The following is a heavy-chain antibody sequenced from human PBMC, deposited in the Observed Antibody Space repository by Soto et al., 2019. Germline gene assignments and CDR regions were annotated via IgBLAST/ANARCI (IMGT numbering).Heavy chain of an antibody. Sequence: RSLTCAVSVYSISSGYYCGWLRQPPGKGLEWIGSIYHGGSTYYNPSLKSRVTISVDKSKNQFSLKLSSVTAADTAVYYCARASGDSSVEVTFDIWGQGTMVTVSS. D-gene: IGHD3-22*01. V-gene: IGHV4-38-2*01. CDR3: ARASGDSSVEVTFDI. J-gene: IGHJ3*02. CDR2: IYHGGST. CDR1: VYSISSGYY.